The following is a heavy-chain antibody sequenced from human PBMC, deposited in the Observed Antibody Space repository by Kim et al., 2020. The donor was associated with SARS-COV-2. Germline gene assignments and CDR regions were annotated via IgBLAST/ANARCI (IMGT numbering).Heavy chain of an antibody. CDR2: IYYSGST. CDR3: ASGPAQQLGVGSFDY. CDR1: GGSVSSGSYY. D-gene: IGHD6-13*01. J-gene: IGHJ4*02. Sequence: SETLSLTCTVSGGSVSSGSYYWSWIRQPPGKGLEWIGYIYYSGSTNYNPSLKSRVTISVDTSKNQFSLKLSSVTAADTAVYYCASGPAQQLGVGSFDYWGQGTLVTVSS. V-gene: IGHV4-61*01.